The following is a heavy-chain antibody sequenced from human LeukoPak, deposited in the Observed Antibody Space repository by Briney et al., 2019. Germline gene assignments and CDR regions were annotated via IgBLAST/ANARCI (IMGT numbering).Heavy chain of an antibody. J-gene: IGHJ3*01. CDR3: ARERSSGYVFDV. CDR1: GFIFNTYT. D-gene: IGHD6-19*01. V-gene: IGHV3-21*01. Sequence: GGSLRLSCAASGFIFNTYTMNWVRQAPGKGLEWVSSISSRSSYIYYADSVKGRFTISRDNAKNSLYLQLNSLRAEDTAVYYCARERSSGYVFDVWGQGTMVTVS. CDR2: ISSRSSYI.